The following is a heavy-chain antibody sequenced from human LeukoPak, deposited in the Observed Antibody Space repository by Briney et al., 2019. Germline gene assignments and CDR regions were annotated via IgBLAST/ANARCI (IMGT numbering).Heavy chain of an antibody. CDR3: ARGDFWSGYYIVD. V-gene: IGHV3-48*04. Sequence: GGSLRLSCAASGFTFSSYSMNWARQAPGKGLEWVSYISSSGSTKYYADSVKGRFTISRDNAKNSLYLQMNSLRAEDTAVYYCARGDFWSGYYIVDWGQGTLVTVSS. J-gene: IGHJ4*02. D-gene: IGHD3-3*01. CDR1: GFTFSSYS. CDR2: ISSSGSTK.